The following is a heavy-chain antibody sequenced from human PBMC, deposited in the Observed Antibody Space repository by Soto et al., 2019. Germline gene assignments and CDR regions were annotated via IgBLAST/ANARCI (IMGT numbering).Heavy chain of an antibody. J-gene: IGHJ4*02. CDR2: ISYDGSNK. CDR3: AKDRLGSGWVFDY. D-gene: IGHD6-19*01. CDR1: GFTFSSYG. V-gene: IGHV3-30*18. Sequence: GGSLRLSXAASGFTFSSYGMHWVRQAPGKGLEWVAVISYDGSNKYYADSVRGRFTISRDNSKNTLYLQMNSLRAEDTAVYYCAKDRLGSGWVFDYWGQGTLVTVSS.